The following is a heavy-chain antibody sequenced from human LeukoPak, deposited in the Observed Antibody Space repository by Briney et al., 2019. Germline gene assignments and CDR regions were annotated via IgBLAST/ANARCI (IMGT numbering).Heavy chain of an antibody. J-gene: IGHJ4*02. CDR1: GGSFSGYY. D-gene: IGHD6-13*01. CDR3: ARHPYSSSWYQF. V-gene: IGHV4-34*01. Sequence: SETLSLTCAVYGGSFSGYYWSWIRQPPGKGLEWIGEINHSGSTNYNPSLKSRVTISVDTSKNQFSLKLSSVTAADTAVYYCARHPYSSSWYQFWGQGTLVTVSS. CDR2: INHSGST.